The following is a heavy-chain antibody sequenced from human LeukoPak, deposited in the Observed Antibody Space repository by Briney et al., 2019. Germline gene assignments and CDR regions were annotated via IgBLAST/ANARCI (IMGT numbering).Heavy chain of an antibody. CDR3: ARDTIAVAGTPEYFQH. V-gene: IGHV3-23*01. J-gene: IGHJ1*01. CDR2: ISGSGSYT. D-gene: IGHD6-19*01. Sequence: GGSLRLSCAASGFSFRNYAMTWVRLAPGKGLEWVSTISGSGSYTYYPDSVKGRFTISRDNSKNTLYLQMNSLRAEDTAVYYCARDTIAVAGTPEYFQHWGQGTLVTVSS. CDR1: GFSFRNYA.